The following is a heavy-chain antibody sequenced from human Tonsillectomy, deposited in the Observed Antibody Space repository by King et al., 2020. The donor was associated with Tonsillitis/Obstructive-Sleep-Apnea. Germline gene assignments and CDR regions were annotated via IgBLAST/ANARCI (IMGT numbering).Heavy chain of an antibody. Sequence: TLKESGPALVKPTQTLTLTCTFSGFSLSTSGMCVSWIRQPPGKALEWLARIDWDDDKYYSTSLKTRLTISKDTSKNQVVLTMTNMDPVDTATYYCARITMVRGVGGIDYWGQGTLVTVSS. CDR1: GFSLSTSGMC. V-gene: IGHV2-70*11. CDR3: ARITMVRGVGGIDY. D-gene: IGHD3-10*01. J-gene: IGHJ4*02. CDR2: IDWDDDK.